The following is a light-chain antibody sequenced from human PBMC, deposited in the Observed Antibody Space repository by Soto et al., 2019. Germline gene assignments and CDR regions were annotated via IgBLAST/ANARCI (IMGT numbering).Light chain of an antibody. V-gene: IGKV3-15*01. CDR3: QQYNNWLT. CDR2: DAS. Sequence: EIVMTQSPATLSVSPGERGTLSCRASQSVNSNLAWYQQKPGQAPRLLIYDASTRATGIPARFSGSGSGTEFTLTISSPQSEDFAVYYCQQYNNWLTFGGGTKVEIK. J-gene: IGKJ4*01. CDR1: QSVNSN.